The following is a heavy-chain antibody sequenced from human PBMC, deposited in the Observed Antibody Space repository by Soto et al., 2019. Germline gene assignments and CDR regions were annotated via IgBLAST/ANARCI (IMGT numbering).Heavy chain of an antibody. V-gene: IGHV1-3*01. CDR3: ARAGPVTAHYLNWFAP. D-gene: IGHD2-2*01. CDR1: GYTFTSYA. J-gene: IGHJ5*02. Sequence: QVQLVQSGAEVKKPGASVKVSCKASGYTFTSYAMHWVRQAPGQRLEWMGGINAGTGNTKYSQKFQGRVTITRDTSATTAYMEPASLRTEDTVVYYCARAGPVTAHYLNWFAPWGQGTLVTVSS. CDR2: INAGTGNT.